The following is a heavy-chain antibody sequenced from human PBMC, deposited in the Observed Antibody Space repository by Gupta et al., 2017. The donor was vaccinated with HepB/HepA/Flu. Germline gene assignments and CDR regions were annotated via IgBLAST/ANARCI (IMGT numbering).Heavy chain of an antibody. CDR3: ARDVSGVVVAGEADY. V-gene: IGHV1-18*01. D-gene: IGHD2-15*01. J-gene: IGHJ4*02. CDR1: GYTFTSYG. Sequence: QVQLVQSGAEVTEPGASVKVSCKASGYTFTSYGISWVRQAPGQGLEWMGWISAYNGNTNYAQKLQGRVTMTTDTSTSTAYMELRSLRSDDTAVYYCARDVSGVVVAGEADYWGQGTLVTVSS. CDR2: ISAYNGNT.